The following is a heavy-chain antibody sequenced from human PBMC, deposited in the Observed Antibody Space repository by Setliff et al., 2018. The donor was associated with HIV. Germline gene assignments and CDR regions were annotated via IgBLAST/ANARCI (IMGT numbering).Heavy chain of an antibody. J-gene: IGHJ4*02. CDR3: ATSPGTYSASSASYFDY. V-gene: IGHV5-51*01. CDR2: IYLSDSDT. CDR1: GYTFPHAW. Sequence: GESLKISCKGAGYTFPHAWIGWVRQMPGKGLEWMGIIYLSDSDTRYSRSFQGQFTISVDQSIPTAYLQWSSLKASDTAVYYCATSPGTYSASSASYFDYSGQVTRVTSPQ. D-gene: IGHD6-6*01.